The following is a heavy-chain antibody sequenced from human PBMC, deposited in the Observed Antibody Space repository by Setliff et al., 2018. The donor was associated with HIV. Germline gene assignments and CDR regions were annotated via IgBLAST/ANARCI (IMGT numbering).Heavy chain of an antibody. CDR3: AGDGSWYSSGWYFDY. V-gene: IGHV1-18*01. CDR1: GYTFTSYG. D-gene: IGHD6-19*01. Sequence: ASVTVSCKASGYTFTSYGISWVRQAPGQGLEWMGWISASNGNTNYAQKIQGRVTMTTDTSTSAAYMELRSLRSDDTAVYYCAGDGSWYSSGWYFDYWGQGTLVTVSS. CDR2: ISASNGNT. J-gene: IGHJ4*02.